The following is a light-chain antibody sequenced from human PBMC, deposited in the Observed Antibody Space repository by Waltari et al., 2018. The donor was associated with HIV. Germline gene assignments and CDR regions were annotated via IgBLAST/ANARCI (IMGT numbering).Light chain of an antibody. Sequence: QSALTPPASVSGSPGQSITISCTGTSPDIGAYHYVPWYQSHPGKAPRIMIYDVVKRPTGVSNRFSGSKSGNMASLTISGLQAEDEGDFFCYSYAGSNTYVFGTGTRVTVV. CDR1: SPDIGAYHY. V-gene: IGLV2-23*02. J-gene: IGLJ1*01. CDR2: DVV. CDR3: YSYAGSNTYV.